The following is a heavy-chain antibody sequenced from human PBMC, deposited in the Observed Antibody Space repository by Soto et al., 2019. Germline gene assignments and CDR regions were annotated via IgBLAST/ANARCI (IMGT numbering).Heavy chain of an antibody. CDR2: INHSGST. CDR1: GGSFSGYY. V-gene: IGHV4-34*01. D-gene: IGHD6-13*01. J-gene: IGHJ5*02. CDR3: ARTYSSSWYWFDP. Sequence: SETLSLTCAIYGGSFSGYYWSWIRQPPGKGLEWIGDINHSGSTNYNPSLKSRVIISVDTSKNQFSLKLSSGTAADTAVYYCARTYSSSWYWFDPWGQGTLVTVSS.